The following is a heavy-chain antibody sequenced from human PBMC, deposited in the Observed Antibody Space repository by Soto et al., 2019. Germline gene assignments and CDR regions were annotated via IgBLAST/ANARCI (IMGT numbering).Heavy chain of an antibody. Sequence: SETLSLTCAVYGGSFSGYYWSWIRQPPGKGLEWIGEINHSGSTNYNPSLKSRVTISVDTSKNQFSLKLSSVTAADTAVYYCARPTVLRYFDVRETHYYYYGMDVWGQGTTVTVSS. CDR3: ARPTVLRYFDVRETHYYYYGMDV. V-gene: IGHV4-34*01. J-gene: IGHJ6*02. D-gene: IGHD3-9*01. CDR2: INHSGST. CDR1: GGSFSGYY.